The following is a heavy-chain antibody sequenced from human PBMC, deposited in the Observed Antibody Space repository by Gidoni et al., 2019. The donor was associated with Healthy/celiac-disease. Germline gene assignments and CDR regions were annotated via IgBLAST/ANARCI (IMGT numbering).Heavy chain of an antibody. V-gene: IGHV3-30*18. D-gene: IGHD3-3*01. Sequence: QVQLVESGGGVVQPGRSLRLSCAASGFTFSSYGMHWVRQAPGKGLEWVAVISYDGSNKYYADSVKGRFTISRDNSKNTLYLQMNSLRAEDTAVYYCAKDMEYDFWSGCWFDPWGQGTLVTVSS. J-gene: IGHJ5*02. CDR1: GFTFSSYG. CDR2: ISYDGSNK. CDR3: AKDMEYDFWSGCWFDP.